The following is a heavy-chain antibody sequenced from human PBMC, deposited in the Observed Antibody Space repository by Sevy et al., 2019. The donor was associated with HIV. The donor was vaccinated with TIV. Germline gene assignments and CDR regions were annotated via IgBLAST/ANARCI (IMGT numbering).Heavy chain of an antibody. D-gene: IGHD2-2*01. CDR3: AKAGDIVVVPAALWFDP. V-gene: IGHV3-23*01. CDR2: ISGSGCST. J-gene: IGHJ5*02. Sequence: GGSLRLSCAASGFTFSSYAMSWVRQAPGKGLEWVSAISGSGCSTHYADSVKGRFTISRDNSKNTLYLQMNSLRAEDTAVYYCAKAGDIVVVPAALWFDPWGQGTLVTVSS. CDR1: GFTFSSYA.